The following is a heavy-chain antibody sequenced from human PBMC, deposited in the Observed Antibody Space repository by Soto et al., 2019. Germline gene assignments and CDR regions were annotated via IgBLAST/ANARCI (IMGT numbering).Heavy chain of an antibody. CDR3: ARQGSDTAMHYYHYGMDV. CDR2: IYYSGST. CDR1: GGSISSSSYY. V-gene: IGHV4-39*01. D-gene: IGHD5-18*01. Sequence: SETLSLTCTVSGGSISSSSYYWGWIRQPPGKGLEWIGSIYYSGSTYYNPSLKSRVTISVDTSKNQFSLKLSSVTAADTAVYYCARQGSDTAMHYYHYGMDVWGQGTTVTVSS. J-gene: IGHJ6*02.